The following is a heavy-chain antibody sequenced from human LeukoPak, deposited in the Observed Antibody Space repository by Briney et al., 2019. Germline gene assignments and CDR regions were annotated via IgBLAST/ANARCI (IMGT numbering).Heavy chain of an antibody. J-gene: IGHJ3*02. V-gene: IGHV1-2*06. CDR2: INPNSGGT. Sequence: GASVKVSCKASGYTFTGYYMHWVRQAPGQGLEWMGRINPNSGGTNYAQKFQGRVTMTRDTSISTAYMELSRLRSDDTAVYYCAREAAAGTSAFDIWGQGTVTVSS. CDR1: GYTFTGYY. CDR3: AREAAAGTSAFDI. D-gene: IGHD6-13*01.